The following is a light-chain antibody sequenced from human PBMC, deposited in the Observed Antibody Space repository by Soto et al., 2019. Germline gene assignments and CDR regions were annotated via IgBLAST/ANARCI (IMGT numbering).Light chain of an antibody. Sequence: EIVLTQSPATLSLSPGEGATLSCRASQSVSNYLAWYQQKPGQAPRLLIFDASKRATGIPARFSGSGSGTDFTLPISSLEPEDFAVYYGQQRSNWPLTFGGGTKVEIK. CDR3: QQRSNWPLT. V-gene: IGKV3-11*01. CDR1: QSVSNY. CDR2: DAS. J-gene: IGKJ4*01.